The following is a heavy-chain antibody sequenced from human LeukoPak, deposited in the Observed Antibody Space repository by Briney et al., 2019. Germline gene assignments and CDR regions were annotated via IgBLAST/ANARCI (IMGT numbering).Heavy chain of an antibody. D-gene: IGHD3-10*01. V-gene: IGHV3-53*01. CDR2: IYSGGST. Sequence: PGGSLRLSCAASGFTVSSNYMSWVRQAPGKGLEWVSVIYSGGSTYYADSVKVRFTISRDNSKNTLYLQMNSLRAEDTALYYCAKAHVPNMIRGVVSSDWGQGTLVTVSS. CDR1: GFTVSSNY. J-gene: IGHJ4*02. CDR3: AKAHVPNMIRGVVSSD.